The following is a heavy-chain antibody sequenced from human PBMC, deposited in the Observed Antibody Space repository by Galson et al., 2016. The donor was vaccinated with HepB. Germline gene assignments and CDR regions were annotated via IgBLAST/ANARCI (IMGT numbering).Heavy chain of an antibody. CDR3: AKDLKSGSSYVFWYFDL. Sequence: SLRLSCAASGFIFNNYGMHWVRQAPGRGLEWVAFISDAGSNKYYADSVKGRFTISRDNSKNTQYLQMNRLRAEDTAVYFCAKDLKSGSSYVFWYFDLWGRGTLLTVSS. D-gene: IGHD5-18*01. V-gene: IGHV3-30*18. CDR1: GFIFNNYG. J-gene: IGHJ2*01. CDR2: ISDAGSNK.